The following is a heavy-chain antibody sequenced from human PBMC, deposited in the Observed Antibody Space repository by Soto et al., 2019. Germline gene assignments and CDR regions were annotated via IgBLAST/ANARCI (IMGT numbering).Heavy chain of an antibody. V-gene: IGHV3-7*01. Sequence: GGSLRLSCGASGLSFSSYWMSWVRQAPGKGLEWVANMNQGGSEINYVDSVRGRFTISRDNAKNLLYLQMNSLRVEDTAVYHCARDRGYSTFDIWGQGTMVTVSS. CDR2: MNQGGSEI. CDR1: GLSFSSYW. CDR3: ARDRGYSTFDI. D-gene: IGHD2-2*01. J-gene: IGHJ3*02.